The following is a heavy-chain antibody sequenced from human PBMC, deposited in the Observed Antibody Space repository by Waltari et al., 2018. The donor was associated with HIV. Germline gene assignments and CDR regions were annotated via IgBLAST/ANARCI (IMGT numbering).Heavy chain of an antibody. CDR3: ARDSGLFMYDSRRAVLNWFDP. J-gene: IGHJ5*02. CDR2: IHYNGRT. D-gene: IGHD3-9*01. CDR1: GGSMNTSDYY. Sequence: QFKLQESGPRLRKPSETLSLTCTISGGSMNTSDYYWGWVRKPPGKGLEWIGNIHYNGRTFYNPSLQSRVTLSLDKSDNQFFLNFISVIAADTAVYYCARDSGLFMYDSRRAVLNWFDPWGQGLLVTVSS. V-gene: IGHV4-39*07.